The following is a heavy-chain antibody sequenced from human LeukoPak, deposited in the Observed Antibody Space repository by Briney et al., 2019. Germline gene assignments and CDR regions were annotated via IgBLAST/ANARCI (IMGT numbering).Heavy chain of an antibody. CDR1: GGSISRHY. CDR3: ARLLNNDNSGDPDSFDM. D-gene: IGHD3-22*01. J-gene: IGHJ3*02. V-gene: IGHV4-59*08. Sequence: SETLSLTCSVSGGSISRHYWSWIRQPPGKGLEWIGYISYSGSTRYNPSFQSRVTISMEMSKTHFSLKLTSVTAADTAVYYCARLLNNDNSGDPDSFDMWGPGTMVTVSS. CDR2: ISYSGST.